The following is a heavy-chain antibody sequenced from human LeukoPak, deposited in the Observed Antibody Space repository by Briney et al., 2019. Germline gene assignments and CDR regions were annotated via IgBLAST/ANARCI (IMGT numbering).Heavy chain of an antibody. CDR1: GFTFSSYS. CDR3: ARGYCSSTSCQGRWFDP. D-gene: IGHD2-2*01. J-gene: IGHJ5*02. Sequence: GGSLRLSCAASGFTFSSYSMNWVRQAPGKGLEWVSSISSSSSYMYYADSVKGRFTISRDNSKNTVFLQMNTLRVEDTAVYYCARGYCSSTSCQGRWFDPWGQGTLVTVSS. CDR2: ISSSSSYM. V-gene: IGHV3-21*04.